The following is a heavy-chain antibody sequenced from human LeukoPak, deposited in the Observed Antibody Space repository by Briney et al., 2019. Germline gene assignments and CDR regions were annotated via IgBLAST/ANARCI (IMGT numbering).Heavy chain of an antibody. V-gene: IGHV3-30*04. CDR1: GFTFSSYA. J-gene: IGHJ4*02. D-gene: IGHD6-19*01. Sequence: GRSLRLSCAASGFTFSSYAMHWVRQAPGKGLEWVAVISYDGSNKYYADSVKGRFTIPRDNSKNTLYLQMNSLRAEDTAVYYCARDVRSSGWPGRYFDYWGQGTLVTVSS. CDR2: ISYDGSNK. CDR3: ARDVRSSGWPGRYFDY.